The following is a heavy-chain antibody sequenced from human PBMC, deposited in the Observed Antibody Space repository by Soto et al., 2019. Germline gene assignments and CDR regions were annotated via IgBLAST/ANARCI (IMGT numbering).Heavy chain of an antibody. CDR1: GGSFSGYY. V-gene: IGHV4-34*01. J-gene: IGHJ5*02. CDR2: INHSGST. CDR3: ARELFGSEHIVVVTATSNWFDP. D-gene: IGHD2-21*02. Sequence: QVQLQQWGAGLLKPSETLSLTCAVYGGSFSGYYWSWIRQPPGKGLEWIGEINHSGSTNYNPSLKSRVTISVDTSKNQFSLKLSSVTAADTAVYYCARELFGSEHIVVVTATSNWFDPWGQGTLVTVSS.